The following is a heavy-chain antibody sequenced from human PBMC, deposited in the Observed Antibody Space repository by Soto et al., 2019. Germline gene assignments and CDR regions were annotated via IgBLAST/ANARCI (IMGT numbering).Heavy chain of an antibody. CDR3: ARGSGYDNREFDY. V-gene: IGHV4-59*01. J-gene: IGHJ4*02. CDR2: IYYSGST. D-gene: IGHD5-12*01. CDR1: GGSISSYY. Sequence: QVQLQESGPGLVKPSETLSLTCTVSGGSISSYYWSWIRQPPGKGLEWIGYIYYSGSTNYNPSLKSRVTISVDTSKNQFSLKLSSVTAADTAVYYCARGSGYDNREFDYWGQGTLVTVSS.